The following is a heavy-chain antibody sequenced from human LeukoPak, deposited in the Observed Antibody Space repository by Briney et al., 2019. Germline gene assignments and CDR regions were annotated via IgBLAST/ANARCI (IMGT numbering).Heavy chain of an antibody. D-gene: IGHD1-1*01. CDR2: ISVSGGST. CDR1: GFTFSTFA. Sequence: GGSLRLSCVASGFTFSTFAMSWVRQAPGKGLEGVSAISVSGGSTYYADSVKGRFTISRDNSKNTLYLQMNSLRAEDTAVYYCAKGLSAWNYFDYWGQGTLVTVSS. CDR3: AKGLSAWNYFDY. V-gene: IGHV3-23*01. J-gene: IGHJ4*02.